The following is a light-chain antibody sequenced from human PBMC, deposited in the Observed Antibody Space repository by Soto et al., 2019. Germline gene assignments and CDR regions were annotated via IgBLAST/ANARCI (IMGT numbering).Light chain of an antibody. CDR3: GTWDSGLNAGV. CDR2: DSN. J-gene: IGLJ2*01. Sequence: QSVLTQPPSVSAAPGQKVTISCSGSSSNIGASFVSWYQQLPGTAPKLLIYDSNKRPSGIPDRFSGSQSGTSATLAITGLQTGDEADYYCGTWDSGLNAGVFGGGTQLTVL. V-gene: IGLV1-51*01. CDR1: SSNIGASF.